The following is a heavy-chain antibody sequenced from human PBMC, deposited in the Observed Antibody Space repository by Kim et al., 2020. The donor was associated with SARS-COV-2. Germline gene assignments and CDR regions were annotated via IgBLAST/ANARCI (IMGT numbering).Heavy chain of an antibody. D-gene: IGHD3-3*01. V-gene: IGHV3-11*06. Sequence: KGRFTISRDNAKNSLYLQMNSLRAEDTAVYYCARDRYYDFWSLQWDAFDIWGQGTMVTVSS. CDR3: ARDRYYDFWSLQWDAFDI. J-gene: IGHJ3*02.